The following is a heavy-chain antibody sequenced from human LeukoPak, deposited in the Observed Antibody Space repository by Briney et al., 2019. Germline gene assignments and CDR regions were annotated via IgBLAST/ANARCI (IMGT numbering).Heavy chain of an antibody. D-gene: IGHD1-26*01. V-gene: IGHV1-2*02. CDR3: AREEYSGSSYYFDY. CDR2: INPNSGGT. CDR1: GYTFTGYY. J-gene: IGHJ4*02. Sequence: ASVKVSCKASGYTFTGYYMHWVRQAPGQGLEWMGWINPNSGGTNYAQKFQGRVTMTRDTSISTAYMELSRLRSDDTAVYYCAREEYSGSSYYFDYWGQGTLVTVSS.